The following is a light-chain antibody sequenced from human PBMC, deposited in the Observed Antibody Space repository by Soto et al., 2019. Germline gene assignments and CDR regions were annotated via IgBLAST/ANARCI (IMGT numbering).Light chain of an antibody. V-gene: IGKV3-20*01. CDR2: AAS. J-gene: IGKJ5*01. CDR3: QQYGGSPIT. Sequence: EIVLTQSPGTLSLSPGERATLSCRASQSVRNNYLAWYQQRPGQAPRLLIYAASSRATGIPDRFSGGGSGADFTLTISRLEPEDFAVYYCQQYGGSPITFGLGTQLEIK. CDR1: QSVRNNY.